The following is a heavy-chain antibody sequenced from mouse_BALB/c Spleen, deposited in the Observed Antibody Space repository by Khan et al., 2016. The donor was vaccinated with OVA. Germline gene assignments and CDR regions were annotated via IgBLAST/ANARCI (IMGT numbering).Heavy chain of an antibody. CDR2: ISNGGGST. CDR1: GFTFSSYT. Sequence: EVELVESGGGLVQPGGSLKLSCAASGFTFSSYTMSWVRQTPEKRLEWVAYISNGGGSTYYPDTVKGRFTISRDTAKNTLYLQMSSLKSEDTAMYYCARHGSRYVYFDYWGQGTTLTVSS. D-gene: IGHD2-14*01. CDR3: ARHGSRYVYFDY. J-gene: IGHJ2*01. V-gene: IGHV5-12-2*01.